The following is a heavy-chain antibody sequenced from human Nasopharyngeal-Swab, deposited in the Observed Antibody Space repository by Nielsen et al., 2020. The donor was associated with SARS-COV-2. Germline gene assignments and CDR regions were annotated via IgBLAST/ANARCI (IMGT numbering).Heavy chain of an antibody. J-gene: IGHJ5*02. CDR2: IHHSGST. Sequence: WIRQPPGKGLEWIGEIHHSGSTNYNPSLKSRINISLDKSKNQFSLKLRSVTAADTAVYYCARVIAWFDPWGQGTLVTVSS. D-gene: IGHD2-15*01. V-gene: IGHV4-4*02. CDR3: ARVIAWFDP.